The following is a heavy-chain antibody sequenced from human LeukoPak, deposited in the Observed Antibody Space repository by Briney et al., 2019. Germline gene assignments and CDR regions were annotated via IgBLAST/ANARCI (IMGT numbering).Heavy chain of an antibody. CDR3: ARGTVPSDY. CDR1: GFRFSSYS. V-gene: IGHV3-21*06. CDR2: ISSSSSLI. Sequence: PGESLRLSCAASGFRFSSYSINWVRQAPGKGLEWVSYISSSSSLIKYADSLKGRFTISRDNAKSTVHLQMNSLRDDDTAMYYCARGTVPSDYWGQGILVTVSS. D-gene: IGHD2-2*01. J-gene: IGHJ4*02.